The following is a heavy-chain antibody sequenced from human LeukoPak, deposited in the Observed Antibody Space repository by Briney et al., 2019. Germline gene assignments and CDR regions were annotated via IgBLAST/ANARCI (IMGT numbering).Heavy chain of an antibody. J-gene: IGHJ4*02. CDR2: ISWNSGGI. CDR1: GFTFDDYA. CDR3: AGAYSSLMALVY. D-gene: IGHD6-13*01. Sequence: GRSLRLSCAASGFTFDDYAMHWVRQAPGKGLEWVSGISWNSGGIGYADSVKGRFTISRDNAKNSLYLQMNSLRAEDTAVYYCAGAYSSLMALVYWGQGTLVTVSS. V-gene: IGHV3-9*01.